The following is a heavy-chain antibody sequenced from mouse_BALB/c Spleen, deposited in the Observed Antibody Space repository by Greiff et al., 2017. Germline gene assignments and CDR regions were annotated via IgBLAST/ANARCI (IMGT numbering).Heavy chain of an antibody. CDR2: IAPGSGST. V-gene: IGHV1S41*01. J-gene: IGHJ4*01. Sequence: DLVKPGASVKLSCKASGYTFTSYWINWIKQRPGQGLEWIGRIAPGSGSTYYNEMFKGKATLTVDTSSSTAYIQLSSLSSEDSAVYCCARQDVRYAMDYWGQGTSVTVSS. CDR1: GYTFTSYW. CDR3: ARQDVRYAMDY.